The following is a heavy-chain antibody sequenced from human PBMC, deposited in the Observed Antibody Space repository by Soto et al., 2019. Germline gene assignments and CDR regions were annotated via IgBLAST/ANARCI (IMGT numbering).Heavy chain of an antibody. CDR2: IYHSGST. CDR1: GGSISSGGYY. J-gene: IGHJ4*02. CDR3: ARMVTVTTLIVEN. Sequence: PSETLSLTCTVSGGSISSGGYYCSWIFHHPGKGLEWIGYIYHSGSTSYNPSLRSRVTISVDTSNNQFSLKLSSVTAADTAIYYCARMVTVTTLIVENRGQGTLVTVSS. V-gene: IGHV4-31*03. D-gene: IGHD4-17*01.